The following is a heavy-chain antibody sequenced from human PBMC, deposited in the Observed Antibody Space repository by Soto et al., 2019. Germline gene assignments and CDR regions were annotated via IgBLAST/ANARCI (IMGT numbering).Heavy chain of an antibody. V-gene: IGHV3-33*06. CDR3: AKDREGTGYNFDY. D-gene: IGHD7-27*01. Sequence: QVQLVESGGGVVQPGRSLRLSCAASGFTFSNYAMHWVRQAPGKVLEWVAVIWYDGNNKYYADSVKGRFTIFRDNSKSTLYLQLDSLRAEDTAVYYCAKDREGTGYNFDYWGQGTLVTVSS. J-gene: IGHJ4*02. CDR1: GFTFSNYA. CDR2: IWYDGNNK.